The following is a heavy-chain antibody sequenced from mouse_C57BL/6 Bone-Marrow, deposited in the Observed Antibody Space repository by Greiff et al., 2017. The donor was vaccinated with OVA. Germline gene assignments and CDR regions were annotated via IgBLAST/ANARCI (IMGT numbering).Heavy chain of an antibody. CDR3: HGYYWYFDV. CDR2: INPNNGGT. V-gene: IGHV1-18*01. Sequence: EVQLQESGPELVKPGASVKIPCKASGYTFTDYNMDWVKQSHGKSLEWIGDINPNNGGTIYNQKFKGKATLTVDKSSSTAYMELRSLTSEDTAFYYCHGYYWYFDVWGTGTTVTVSS. J-gene: IGHJ1*03. D-gene: IGHD2-2*01. CDR1: GYTFTDYN.